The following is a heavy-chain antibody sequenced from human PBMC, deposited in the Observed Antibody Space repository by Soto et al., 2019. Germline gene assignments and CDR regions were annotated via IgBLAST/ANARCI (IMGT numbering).Heavy chain of an antibody. V-gene: IGHV1-18*04. CDR1: GYTFTGYY. CDR3: ARVKGPTVVVYNWLDP. D-gene: IGHD2-15*01. J-gene: IGHJ5*02. Sequence: ASVNVSCKASGYTFTGYYMHWVRQAPGQGLEWMGWINANNGSTNYAQKLQGRVTMTTDTSTSTAYMELRSLRSDDTAVYYCARVKGPTVVVYNWLDPWGQGTLVTVSS. CDR2: INANNGST.